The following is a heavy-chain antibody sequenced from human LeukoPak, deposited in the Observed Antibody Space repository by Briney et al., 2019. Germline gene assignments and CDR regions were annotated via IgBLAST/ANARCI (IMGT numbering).Heavy chain of an antibody. CDR1: GGSFSGYY. Sequence: SETLSLTCAVYGGSFSGYYWSWIRQPPGKGLEWIGEINHSGSTNYNPSLKSRVTISVDTSKNQFSLKLSSVTAADTAVYYCARGLRFLEWLSFSYHWFDPWGQGTLVTVSS. CDR2: INHSGST. J-gene: IGHJ5*02. D-gene: IGHD3-3*01. V-gene: IGHV4-34*01. CDR3: ARGLRFLEWLSFSYHWFDP.